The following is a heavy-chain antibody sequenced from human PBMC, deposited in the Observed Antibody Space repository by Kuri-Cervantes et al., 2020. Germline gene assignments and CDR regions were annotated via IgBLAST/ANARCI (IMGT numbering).Heavy chain of an antibody. Sequence: SETLSLTCNVSGVSIDFYYWSWIRQPPGKGLEWIGYIYYSGSTYYNPSLKSRVTISVDTSKNQFSPKLSSVTAADTAVYYCARALRPYYYFDYWGQGTLVTVSS. J-gene: IGHJ4*02. V-gene: IGHV4-59*01. CDR2: IYYSGST. CDR3: ARALRPYYYFDY. CDR1: GVSIDFYY. D-gene: IGHD2-21*01.